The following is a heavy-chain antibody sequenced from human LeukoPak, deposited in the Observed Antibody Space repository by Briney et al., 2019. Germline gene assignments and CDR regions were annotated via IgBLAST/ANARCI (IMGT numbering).Heavy chain of an antibody. D-gene: IGHD6-13*01. CDR1: GFTFSSYW. CDR2: LYRDGST. CDR3: ARGSGIVAGTGALDY. Sequence: GGSLRLSCAASGFTFSSYWMSWVRQAPGKGLKWVSVLYRDGSTYYRDSVKGRFTISRDISTNTLYLQMNSLRAEDTAVYYCARGSGIVAGTGALDYWGQGTLVTVSS. J-gene: IGHJ4*02. V-gene: IGHV3-53*01.